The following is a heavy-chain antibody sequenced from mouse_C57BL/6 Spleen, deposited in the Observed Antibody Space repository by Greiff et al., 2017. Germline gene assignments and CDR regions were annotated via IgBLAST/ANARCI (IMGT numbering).Heavy chain of an antibody. V-gene: IGHV10-1*01. CDR1: GFSFNTYA. J-gene: IGHJ1*03. CDR2: IRSKSNNYAT. Sequence: EVQVVESGGGLVQPKGSLKLSCAASGFSFNTYAMNWVRQAPGKGLEWVARIRSKSNNYATYYADSVKDRFTISRDDSESMLYLQMNNLKTEDTAMYYCVSYYRYVDVWGTGTTVTVSS. CDR3: VSYYRYVDV. D-gene: IGHD2-12*01.